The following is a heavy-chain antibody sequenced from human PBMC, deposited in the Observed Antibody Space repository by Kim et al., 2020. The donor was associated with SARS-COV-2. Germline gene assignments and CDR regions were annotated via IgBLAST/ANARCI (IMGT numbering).Heavy chain of an antibody. Sequence: STHYNPSLKGRVTISVDTSKNQLSLRLSSVTAADTAVYYCARSPGYYFDYWGQGTLVTVSS. J-gene: IGHJ4*02. V-gene: IGHV4-59*01. CDR2: ST. CDR3: ARSPGYYFDY.